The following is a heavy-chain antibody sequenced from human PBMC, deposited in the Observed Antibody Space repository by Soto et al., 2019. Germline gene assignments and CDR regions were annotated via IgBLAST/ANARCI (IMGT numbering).Heavy chain of an antibody. V-gene: IGHV1-69*04. D-gene: IGHD3-3*01. Sequence: ASVKVSCKASGGTFSSYTISWVRQAPGQGLEWMGRIIPILGIANYAQKFQGRVTITADKSTSTAYMELSSLRSEDTAVYYCAREGYYDFLPFDPWGQGTLVTVSS. J-gene: IGHJ5*02. CDR2: IIPILGIA. CDR1: GGTFSSYT. CDR3: AREGYYDFLPFDP.